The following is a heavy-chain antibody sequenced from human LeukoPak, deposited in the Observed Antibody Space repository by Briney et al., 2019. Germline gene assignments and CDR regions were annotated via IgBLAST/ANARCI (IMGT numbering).Heavy chain of an antibody. CDR3: GRDLHWGVDY. D-gene: IGHD7-27*01. CDR1: GENFSSYV. Sequence: ASVKVSCKSSGENFSSYVITWVRQAPGQGLEWMGWIIPKSGVTNYAQKFQDRVTMTRDTSISTAYMELRGLGSDDTAVYYCGRDLHWGVDYWGQGTLVTVSS. V-gene: IGHV1-2*02. CDR2: IIPKSGVT. J-gene: IGHJ4*02.